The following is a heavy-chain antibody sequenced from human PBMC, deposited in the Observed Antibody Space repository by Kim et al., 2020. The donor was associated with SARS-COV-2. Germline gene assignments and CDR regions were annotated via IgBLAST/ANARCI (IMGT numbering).Heavy chain of an antibody. Sequence: SETLSLTCTVSGDSISRSGNYWGWIRQPPGKGLEWIGSVNYSGNTYYNPSLKSRVTISVDTSKNQFSLKMRSVTAADTAVYYCARLVSENSAVEYWGQGTLVTVSS. J-gene: IGHJ4*02. CDR2: VNYSGNT. CDR1: GDSISRSGNY. CDR3: ARLVSENSAVEY. V-gene: IGHV4-39*01.